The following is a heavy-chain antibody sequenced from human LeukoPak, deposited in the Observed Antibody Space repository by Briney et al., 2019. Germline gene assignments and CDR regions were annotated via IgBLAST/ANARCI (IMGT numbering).Heavy chain of an antibody. V-gene: IGHV1-69*13. Sequence: SVKVSCKASGGTFSSYAISWVRQAPGQGLEWMGGIIPIFGTANYAQKFQGRVTITADESASTAYMELSSLRSEDTAVYYCARDNYYGSGSSPPNWGQGTLVTVSS. D-gene: IGHD3-10*01. CDR1: GGTFSSYA. J-gene: IGHJ4*02. CDR2: IIPIFGTA. CDR3: ARDNYYGSGSSPPN.